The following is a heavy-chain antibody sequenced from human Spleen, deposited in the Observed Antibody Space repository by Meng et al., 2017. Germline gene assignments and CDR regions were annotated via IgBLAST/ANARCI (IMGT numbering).Heavy chain of an antibody. CDR1: GGSFSDYY. V-gene: IGHV4-34*01. J-gene: IGHJ4*02. CDR3: ARGPTTMAHDFDY. Sequence: QGQLTQGRGGLLKPPGTLALTCVVSGGSFSDYYWSWIRQPPGKGLEWIGEINHSGSTNYNPSLESRATISVDTSQNNLSLKLSSVTAADSAVYYCARGPTTMAHDFDYWGQGTLVTVSS. D-gene: IGHD4-11*01. CDR2: INHSGST.